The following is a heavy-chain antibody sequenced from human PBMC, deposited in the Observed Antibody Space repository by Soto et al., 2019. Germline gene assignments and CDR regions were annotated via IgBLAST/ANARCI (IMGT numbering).Heavy chain of an antibody. D-gene: IGHD1-26*01. CDR2: SGNKANSDTT. J-gene: IGHJ3*02. CDR3: TRGYSGIDIYAFDI. CDR1: GSTLSDHY. V-gene: IGHV3-72*01. Sequence: LRLSCAASGSTLSDHYVDWVRQAPGKGLEWVGRSGNKANSDTTEYGSSVKGRFTISRDDSKNSMYLQMNSLKTEDTAVYYCTRGYSGIDIYAFDIWGQGTLVTVSS.